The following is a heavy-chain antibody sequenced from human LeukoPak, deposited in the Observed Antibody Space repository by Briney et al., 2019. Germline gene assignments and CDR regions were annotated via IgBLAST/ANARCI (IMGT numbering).Heavy chain of an antibody. V-gene: IGHV3-11*06. CDR2: ISRRCSVT. J-gene: IGHJ4*02. D-gene: IGHD6-19*01. CDR1: GFTFSDYY. Sequence: PGGSLRLSCAASGFTFSDYYMSWVRQAPGKGLEWVSYISRRCSVTTYADYVKGRFTISRDNAKNSLSMQMNSLRADDTAVYYCARVGSTVGAGTPDYWGQGTLVTVSS. CDR3: ARVGSTVGAGTPDY.